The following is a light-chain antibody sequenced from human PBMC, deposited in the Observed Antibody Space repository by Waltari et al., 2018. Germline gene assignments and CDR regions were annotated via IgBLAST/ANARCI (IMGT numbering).Light chain of an antibody. CDR1: ALPRKH. J-gene: IGLJ3*02. CDR3: YSTDSGGDHRGV. CDR2: EDN. Sequence: SYELTQPPAVSVSPAQTARITCSGSALPRKHAYWYHQKSGQVPLLVIYEDNRRPSGIPERFSGSSSGTKATLTITGAQADDEGDYYCYSTDSGGDHRGVFGGGTRLTVL. V-gene: IGLV3-10*01.